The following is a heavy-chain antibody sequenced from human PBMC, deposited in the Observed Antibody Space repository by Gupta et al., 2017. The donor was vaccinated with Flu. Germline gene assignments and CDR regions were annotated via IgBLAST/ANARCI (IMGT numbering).Heavy chain of an antibody. D-gene: IGHD6-13*01. J-gene: IGHJ4*02. CDR3: ARMGEAAGAWSVE. CDR1: RHPSTGYY. Sequence: ASRHPSTGYYLHWVRQAPGQGLEWMGRLNPNSGGTNYAQKFQGRVTMTRDTSIFTAYMELTRLTSDDTALYYCARMGEAAGAWSVEWGQGTLVTVSS. CDR2: LNPNSGGT. V-gene: IGHV1-2*06.